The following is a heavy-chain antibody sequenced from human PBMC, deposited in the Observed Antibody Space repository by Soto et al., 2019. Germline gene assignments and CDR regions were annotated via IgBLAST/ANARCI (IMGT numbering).Heavy chain of an antibody. D-gene: IGHD3-3*01. CDR1: GYTFTSYD. J-gene: IGHJ6*02. Sequence: GASVKVSCKASGYTFTSYDINWVRQATGQGLEWMGWMNPNSGNTGYAQKFQGRVTMTRNTSISTAYMELSSLRSEDTAVYYCASLFRGGLRFLEWLSSRTNYYYYGMDVWGQGTTVTVSS. V-gene: IGHV1-8*01. CDR3: ASLFRGGLRFLEWLSSRTNYYYYGMDV. CDR2: MNPNSGNT.